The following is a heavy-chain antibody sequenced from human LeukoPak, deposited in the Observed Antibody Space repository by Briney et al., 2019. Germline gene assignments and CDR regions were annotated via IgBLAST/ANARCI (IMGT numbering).Heavy chain of an antibody. CDR3: ARDPNFDY. V-gene: IGHV3-30*02. CDR1: GFTFSSYW. Sequence: TGGSLRLSCAASGFTFSSYWMSWVRQAPGKGLEWVAFIRYDGSNKYYADSVKGRFTISRDNAKNSLYLQMNSLRAEDTALYHCARDPNFDYWGQGTLVTVSS. J-gene: IGHJ4*02. CDR2: IRYDGSNK.